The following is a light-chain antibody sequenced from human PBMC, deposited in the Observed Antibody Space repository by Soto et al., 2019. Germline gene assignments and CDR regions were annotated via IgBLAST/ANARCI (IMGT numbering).Light chain of an antibody. CDR2: GAS. CDR3: QQYNSYPYT. V-gene: IGKV3-15*01. J-gene: IGKJ2*01. Sequence: EKVMTQSPATLSMSPGERATLSCRASQSVSSYLAWYQQKPGQAPRLLIYGASTRATGIPARFSGSGSGTEFTLTISSLQSEDFATYYCQQYNSYPYTFGQGTKLEIK. CDR1: QSVSSY.